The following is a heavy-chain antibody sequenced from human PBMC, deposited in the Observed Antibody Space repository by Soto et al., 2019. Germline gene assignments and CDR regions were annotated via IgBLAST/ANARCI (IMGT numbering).Heavy chain of an antibody. CDR3: ARGPVVGAYYYYYGMDV. V-gene: IGHV1-8*01. CDR2: MNPNSGNT. D-gene: IGHD1-26*01. J-gene: IGHJ6*02. Sequence: QVQLVQSGAEVKKPGASVKVSCKASGYTFTSYDINWVRQATGQGLEWMGWMNPNSGNTGYAQKFQGRVTMTRNTSISTAYMELSSLRSEDTAVYYCARGPVVGAYYYYYGMDVWGQGTTVTVSS. CDR1: GYTFTSYD.